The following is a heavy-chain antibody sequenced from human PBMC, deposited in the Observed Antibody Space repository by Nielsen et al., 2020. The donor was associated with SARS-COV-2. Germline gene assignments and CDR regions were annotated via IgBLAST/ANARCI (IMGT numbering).Heavy chain of an antibody. CDR3: ARGDLVVVPSPILGLGPFFYYFYLDV. Sequence: SETLSLTCAVSGGSVSSNDWWTWVRQSPGKGLEWIGEVSHSGSINYNPSLKSRVTLSKDKSKRQFSLRLTSVSAADTAVYFCARGDLVVVPSPILGLGPFFYYFYLDVWGKGTTVIVSS. CDR2: VSHSGSI. D-gene: IGHD2-2*01. J-gene: IGHJ6*03. V-gene: IGHV4-4*02. CDR1: GGSVSSNDW.